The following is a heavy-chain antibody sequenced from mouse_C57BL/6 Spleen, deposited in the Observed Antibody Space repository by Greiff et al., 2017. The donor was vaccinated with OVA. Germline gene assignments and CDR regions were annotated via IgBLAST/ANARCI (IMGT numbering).Heavy chain of an antibody. J-gene: IGHJ4*01. D-gene: IGHD1-1*01. CDR1: GYTFTSYW. Sequence: QVQLQQSGAELVKPGASVKLSCKASGYTFTSYWMHWVKQRPGQGLEWIGMIHPNSGSTNYNEKFKSKATLTVDKSSSTAYMQLSSLTSEDSAVYYCARWVYYGSSGAMDYWGQGTSVTVSS. CDR2: IHPNSGST. V-gene: IGHV1-64*01. CDR3: ARWVYYGSSGAMDY.